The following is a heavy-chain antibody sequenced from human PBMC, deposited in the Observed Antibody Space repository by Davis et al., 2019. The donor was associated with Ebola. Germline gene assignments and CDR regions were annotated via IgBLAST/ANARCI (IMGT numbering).Heavy chain of an antibody. Sequence: GESLKISCAASGFTFSSHSMNWVRQAPGKGLEWVSSISSSSSYIYYADSVKGRFTISRDNAKNSLYLQMNSLRAEDTAVYYCARDLSSAFRGWGQGTLVTVSS. J-gene: IGHJ4*02. V-gene: IGHV3-21*01. CDR3: ARDLSSAFRG. CDR1: GFTFSSHS. CDR2: ISSSSSYI.